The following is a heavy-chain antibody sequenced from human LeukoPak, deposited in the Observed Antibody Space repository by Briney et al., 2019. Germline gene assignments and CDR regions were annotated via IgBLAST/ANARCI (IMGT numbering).Heavy chain of an antibody. Sequence: VASVKVSCKASGYTFTSYGISWVRQAPGQGLEWMGWISAYNGNTNYAQKLQGRVTMTTDTSTSTAYMELRSLRTDDTAVYYCARGQAITMVRGAYYYGMDVWGQGTTVTVSS. D-gene: IGHD3-10*01. CDR3: ARGQAITMVRGAYYYGMDV. V-gene: IGHV1-18*01. CDR1: GYTFTSYG. J-gene: IGHJ6*02. CDR2: ISAYNGNT.